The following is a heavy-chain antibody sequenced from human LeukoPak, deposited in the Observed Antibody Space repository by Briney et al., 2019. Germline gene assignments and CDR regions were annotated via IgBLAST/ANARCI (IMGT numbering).Heavy chain of an antibody. CDR2: ISFDGSYK. CDR3: TRRDFNGGNSLAGFDI. J-gene: IGHJ3*02. CDR1: GFTFSSYA. V-gene: IGHV3-30-3*01. D-gene: IGHD4-23*01. Sequence: PGRSLRLSCAASGFTFSSYAMHWVRQAPGKGLEWVAIISFDGSYKNYADSVKGRFTISRDNSDNTLYLQMSSLRAEDTALYYCTRRDFNGGNSLAGFDIWGQGTMVTVSS.